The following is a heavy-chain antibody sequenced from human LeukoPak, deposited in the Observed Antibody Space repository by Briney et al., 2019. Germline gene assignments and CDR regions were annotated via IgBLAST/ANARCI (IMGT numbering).Heavy chain of an antibody. J-gene: IGHJ6*03. V-gene: IGHV4-59*01. Sequence: PSETLSLTCTVSGGSISSYYWSWIRQPPGKGLEWIGYIYYSGSTNYNPSLKSRVTISVDTSKNQFSLKLSSVTAADTAVYYCARVRGYSYGIYYYYYYMDVWGKGTTVTISS. CDR2: IYYSGST. D-gene: IGHD5-18*01. CDR3: ARVRGYSYGIYYYYYYMDV. CDR1: GGSISSYY.